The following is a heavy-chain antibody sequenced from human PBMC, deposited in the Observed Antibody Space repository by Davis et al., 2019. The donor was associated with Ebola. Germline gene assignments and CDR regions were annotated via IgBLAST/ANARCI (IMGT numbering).Heavy chain of an antibody. J-gene: IGHJ4*02. CDR3: ARDLSWILFDY. D-gene: IGHD2-2*03. V-gene: IGHV3-23*01. CDR1: GFTFTDYA. Sequence: PGGSLRLSCAASGFTFTDYAMSWVRQAPGKGLEWVSRISGGSDNKDYADSVKGRFTISRDNAKNTLYLQMNSLRAEDTAVYYCARDLSWILFDYWGQGTLVTVS. CDR2: ISGGSDNK.